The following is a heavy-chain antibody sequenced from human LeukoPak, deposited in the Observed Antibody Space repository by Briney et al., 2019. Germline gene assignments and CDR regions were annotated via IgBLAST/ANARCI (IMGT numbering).Heavy chain of an antibody. V-gene: IGHV7-4-1*02. J-gene: IGHJ4*02. Sequence: ASVKVSCKASGYTFTNYAMNWVRQAPGQGLEWMGWISTNTGNPTYARGLTGRFVFSLDTSVSTAYLQISSLKAEDTAVYYCARGTDILTGYCDYWGQGTLVTVSS. D-gene: IGHD3-9*01. CDR1: GYTFTNYA. CDR2: ISTNTGNP. CDR3: ARGTDILTGYCDY.